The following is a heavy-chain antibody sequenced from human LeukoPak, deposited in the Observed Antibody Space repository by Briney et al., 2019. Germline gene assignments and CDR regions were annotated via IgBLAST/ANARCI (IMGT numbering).Heavy chain of an antibody. CDR3: ARIDYSKDDYYYYYYMDV. J-gene: IGHJ6*03. CDR1: GGSISSSSYY. D-gene: IGHD4-11*01. Sequence: PSETLSLTCTVSGGSISSSSYYWSWIRQPAGKGLEWIGRIYTSGSTNYNPSLKSRVTISVDTSKNQFSLKLSSVTAADTAAYYCARIDYSKDDYYYYYYMDVWGKGTTVTVSS. CDR2: IYTSGST. V-gene: IGHV4-61*02.